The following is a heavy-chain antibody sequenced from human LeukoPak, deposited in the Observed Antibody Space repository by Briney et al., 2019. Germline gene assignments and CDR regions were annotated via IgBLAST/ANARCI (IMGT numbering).Heavy chain of an antibody. J-gene: IGHJ4*02. CDR3: SRESGPFCPFGY. V-gene: IGHV4/OR15-8*02. CDR2: ISLAGQT. D-gene: IGHD1-26*01. CDR1: GGSISGTNW. Sequence: NPSETLSLTCGVSGGSISGTNWWSWVRQPPGQGLERIGEISLAGQTNYNPSLNGRVTMSLDKSSNQLSLHLTSVTAADTATYFCSRESGPFCPFGYWGQGTLVIVSS.